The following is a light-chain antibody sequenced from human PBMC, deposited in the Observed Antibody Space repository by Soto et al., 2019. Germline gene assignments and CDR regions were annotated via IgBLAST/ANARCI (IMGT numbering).Light chain of an antibody. CDR1: QTISSW. J-gene: IGKJ1*01. CDR3: QHYYSYSEA. V-gene: IGKV1-5*03. Sequence: DIQMTQSPSTLSGSVGDRVTITCRASQTISSWLAWYQQKPGKAPKLLIYKASTLKSGVPSRFSGSGSGTEFTLTISSLQPDDFATYYCQHYYSYSEAFGQGTRVDIX. CDR2: KAS.